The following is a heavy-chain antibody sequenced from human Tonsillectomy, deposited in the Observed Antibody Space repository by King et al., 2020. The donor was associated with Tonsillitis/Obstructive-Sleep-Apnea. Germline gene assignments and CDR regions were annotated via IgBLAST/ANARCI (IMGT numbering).Heavy chain of an antibody. V-gene: IGHV4-34*01. Sequence: VQLQQWGAGLLKPSETLYLTCAVYGGSFSGYYWSWIRQPPGKGLEWIGEINHSGSTNYNPSLKSRVTISVDTSKNQFSLKLSSVTAADTAVYYCAGGGGYCSSTSCRDPEAPRESAFDIWGQGTMVTVSS. CDR3: AGGGGYCSSTSCRDPEAPRESAFDI. J-gene: IGHJ3*02. CDR2: INHSGST. D-gene: IGHD2-2*01. CDR1: GGSFSGYY.